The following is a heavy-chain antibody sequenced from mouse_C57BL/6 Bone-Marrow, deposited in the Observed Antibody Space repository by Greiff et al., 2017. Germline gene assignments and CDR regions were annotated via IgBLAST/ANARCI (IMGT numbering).Heavy chain of an antibody. CDR1: GFTFSSYG. CDR3: ARRDDYAWFAY. J-gene: IGHJ3*01. Sequence: DVKLVESGGDLVKPGGSLKLSCAASGFTFSSYGMSWVRQTPDKRLEWVATISSGGSYTYYPDSVKGRFTISRDNAKNTLYLQMSSLKSEDTAMDYCARRDDYAWFAYWGQGTLVTVSA. CDR2: ISSGGSYT. D-gene: IGHD2-4*01. V-gene: IGHV5-6*02.